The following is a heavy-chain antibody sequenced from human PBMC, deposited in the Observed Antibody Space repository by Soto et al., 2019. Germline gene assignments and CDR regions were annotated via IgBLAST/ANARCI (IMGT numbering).Heavy chain of an antibody. CDR1: GFTFSSYA. CDR2: ISGSGGST. CDR3: AKLGFMALSSSWPSFD. J-gene: IGHJ6*02. D-gene: IGHD6-13*01. V-gene: IGHV3-23*01. Sequence: EVQLLESGGGLVQPGGSLRLSCAASGFTFSSYAMSWVRQAPGKGLEWVSAISGSGGSTYYADSVKGRFTISRDNYKNTLYLQMNSLRAEDTAVYYCAKLGFMALSSSWPSFDWGQGTTVTVSS.